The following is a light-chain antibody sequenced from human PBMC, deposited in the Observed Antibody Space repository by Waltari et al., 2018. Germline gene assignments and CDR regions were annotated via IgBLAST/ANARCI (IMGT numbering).Light chain of an antibody. CDR3: QQYNTWPYT. CDR1: ERISSRY. Sequence: EILMTQSPGTLSVSPGERAPLSCRASERISSRYLAWYQQKGGQPPRLLIYFTSTRAAGVPARFSGSGSGTEFTLTISSLQSEDFAVYYCQQYNTWPYTFGQGTKIEIK. V-gene: IGKV3-15*01. J-gene: IGKJ2*01. CDR2: FTS.